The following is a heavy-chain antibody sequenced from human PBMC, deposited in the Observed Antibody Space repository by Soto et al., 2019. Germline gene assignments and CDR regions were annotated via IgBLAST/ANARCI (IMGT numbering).Heavy chain of an antibody. Sequence: ASVKVSCKASGYTFTSYDINWVRQATGQGLEWMGWMNPNSGNTGYAQKFQGRVTMTRDTSISTAYMELSSLRSEDTAVYYCARGYSSGWTRTTHVDYWGQGTLVTVSS. CDR3: ARGYSSGWTRTTHVDY. D-gene: IGHD6-19*01. V-gene: IGHV1-8*01. CDR2: MNPNSGNT. J-gene: IGHJ4*02. CDR1: GYTFTSYD.